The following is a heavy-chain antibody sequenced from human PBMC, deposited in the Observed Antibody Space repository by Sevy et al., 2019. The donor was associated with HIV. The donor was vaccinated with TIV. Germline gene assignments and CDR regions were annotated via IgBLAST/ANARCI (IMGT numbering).Heavy chain of an antibody. CDR2: MWYDGNNK. V-gene: IGHV3-33*08. J-gene: IGHJ4*02. CDR3: ARGPSLIVAGAAGYLDY. D-gene: IGHD2-21*01. CDR1: GFTFSSFG. Sequence: GSLRLSCTASGFTFSSFGIHWVRQAPGKGLEWVALMWYDGNNKYYADSVKGRFTISRDSSKNTVYLQMNNLRAEDTAVYYCARGPSLIVAGAAGYLDYWGQGTLVTVSS.